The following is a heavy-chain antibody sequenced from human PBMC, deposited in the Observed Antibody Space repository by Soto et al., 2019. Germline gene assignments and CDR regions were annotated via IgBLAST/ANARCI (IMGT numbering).Heavy chain of an antibody. CDR1: GYSFTSYW. Sequence: PGESLKFSCNGSGYSFTSYWIGWVRQMPGKGLEWMGIIYPGDSDTRYSPSFQGQVTISADKSISTAYLQWSSLKASDTAMYYCARGVMYYYDSSGYYDYWGQGTLVTVS. J-gene: IGHJ4*02. CDR2: IYPGDSDT. V-gene: IGHV5-51*01. CDR3: ARGVMYYYDSSGYYDY. D-gene: IGHD3-22*01.